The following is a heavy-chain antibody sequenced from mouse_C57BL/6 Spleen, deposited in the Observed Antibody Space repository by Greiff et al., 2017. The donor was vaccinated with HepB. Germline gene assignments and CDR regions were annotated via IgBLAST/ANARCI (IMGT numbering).Heavy chain of an antibody. CDR1: GYTFTDYY. CDR2: IYPGSGNT. Sequence: VQLQQSGAELVRPGASVKLSCKASGYTFTDYYINWVKQRPGQGLEWIARIYPGSGNTYYNEKFKGKATLTAEKSSSTAYMQLSSLTSEDSAVYFCAREVTTSCDYWGQGTTLTVSS. V-gene: IGHV1-76*01. D-gene: IGHD2-2*01. J-gene: IGHJ2*01. CDR3: AREVTTSCDY.